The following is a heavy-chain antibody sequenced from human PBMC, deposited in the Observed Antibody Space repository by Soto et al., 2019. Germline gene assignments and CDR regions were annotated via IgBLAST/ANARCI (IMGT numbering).Heavy chain of an antibody. D-gene: IGHD2-15*01. Sequence: SVKVSCKASGGTFSSYAISWVRQAPGQGLEWMGGIIPIFGTANYAQKFQGRVTITADESTSTAYMELSSLRSEDTAVYYFARDSEYCSGGSCYSYVDYWGQGTLVTVSS. CDR3: ARDSEYCSGGSCYSYVDY. V-gene: IGHV1-69*13. J-gene: IGHJ4*02. CDR2: IIPIFGTA. CDR1: GGTFSSYA.